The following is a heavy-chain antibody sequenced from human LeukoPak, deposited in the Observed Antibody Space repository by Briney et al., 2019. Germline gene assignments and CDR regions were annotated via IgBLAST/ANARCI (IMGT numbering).Heavy chain of an antibody. J-gene: IGHJ4*02. CDR1: GFTFSSYS. CDR3: ARVSGSSLTHYFDS. CDR2: ISSSSSYI. V-gene: IGHV3-21*01. D-gene: IGHD1-26*01. Sequence: GGSLRLSCAASGFTFSSYSMNWVRQAPGKGLEWVSSISSSSSYIYYADSVKGRFTISRDNAKNSLYLQMNSLRAEDTAVYYCARVSGSSLTHYFDSWGRGTLVTVSS.